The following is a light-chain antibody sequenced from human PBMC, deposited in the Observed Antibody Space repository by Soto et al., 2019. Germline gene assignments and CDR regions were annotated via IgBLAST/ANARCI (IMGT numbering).Light chain of an antibody. Sequence: EIVLTQSPGSLSLSPGERATLSCRASQSVTSSYLAWYQQKPGQAPRLLIYGASSRATGIPDRFSGSGSGTDFTLTISRLEPEDFTVYYCQQYGSSPWTFRQGTKVRIK. CDR1: QSVTSSY. V-gene: IGKV3-20*01. J-gene: IGKJ1*01. CDR3: QQYGSSPWT. CDR2: GAS.